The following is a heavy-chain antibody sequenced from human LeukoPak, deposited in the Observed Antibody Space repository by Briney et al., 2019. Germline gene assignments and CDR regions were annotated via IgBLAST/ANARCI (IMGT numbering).Heavy chain of an antibody. D-gene: IGHD2-2*01. CDR1: VYTFTGYY. CDR2: INPNSGGT. Sequence: GASVRVSCKASVYTFTGYYMHWVRQAPGQGLEWMGWINPNSGGTNYAQKFQGRVTMTRDTSISTAYMELSRLRSDDTAVYYCARYGVVPAAHDAFDIWGQGTMVTVSS. J-gene: IGHJ3*02. CDR3: ARYGVVPAAHDAFDI. V-gene: IGHV1-2*02.